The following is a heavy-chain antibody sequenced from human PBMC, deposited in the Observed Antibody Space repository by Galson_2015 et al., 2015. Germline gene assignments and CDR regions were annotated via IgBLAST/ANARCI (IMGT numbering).Heavy chain of an antibody. CDR1: GGSISSYH. CDR2: IYYNGSA. Sequence: ETLSLTCTVSGGSISSYHWNWIRQPPGKGLEWIGYIYYNGSANYNPSLKSRVIISVDTSKNQFSLTLSSVTAADTAVYYCARGTSGYRYYEYYGMDVWGQGTTATVSS. D-gene: IGHD3-22*01. J-gene: IGHJ6*02. CDR3: ARGTSGYRYYEYYGMDV. V-gene: IGHV4-59*01.